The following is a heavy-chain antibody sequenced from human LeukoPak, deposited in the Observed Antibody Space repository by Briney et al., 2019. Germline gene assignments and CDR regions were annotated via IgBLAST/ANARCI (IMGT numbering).Heavy chain of an antibody. J-gene: IGHJ4*02. CDR1: GFTFSSYA. CDR2: ISGSGGSK. Sequence: AGSLCFSCAASGFTFSSYAMGWVGPGPGQGLEWVSTISGSGGSKYYADSVKGRFTISRDNSKNTLYLQMNSLRAEDTAVYYCAKDLCFGEDYWGQGTLVTVSS. CDR3: AKDLCFGEDY. D-gene: IGHD3-10*01. V-gene: IGHV3-23*01.